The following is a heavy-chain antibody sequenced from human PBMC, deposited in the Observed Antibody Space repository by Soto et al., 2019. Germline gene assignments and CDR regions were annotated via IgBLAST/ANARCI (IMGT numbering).Heavy chain of an antibody. CDR1: GFTFSSYA. CDR3: ARDPPGTKIAAAGLFDY. J-gene: IGHJ4*02. V-gene: IGHV3-30-3*01. Sequence: GGSLRLSCAASGFTFSSYAMHCVRQAPGKGLEWGAVISYDGSNKYYADSVKGRFTISRDNSKNTLYLQMKSLRAEDTAVYYCARDPPGTKIAAAGLFDYWGQGTMVTVSS. CDR2: ISYDGSNK. D-gene: IGHD6-13*01.